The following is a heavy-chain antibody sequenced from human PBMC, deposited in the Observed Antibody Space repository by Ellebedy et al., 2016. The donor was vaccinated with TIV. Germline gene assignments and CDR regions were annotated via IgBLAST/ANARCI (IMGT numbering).Heavy chain of an antibody. Sequence: GSLRLSXAVYGGSFSGYYWSWIRQPPGKGLEWIGEINHSGSTNYNPSLKSRVTISVDTSKNQFSLKLSSVTAADTAVYYCARDRGLNYWGQGTLVTVSS. CDR1: GGSFSGYY. J-gene: IGHJ4*02. CDR3: ARDRGLNY. V-gene: IGHV4-34*01. D-gene: IGHD3-22*01. CDR2: INHSGST.